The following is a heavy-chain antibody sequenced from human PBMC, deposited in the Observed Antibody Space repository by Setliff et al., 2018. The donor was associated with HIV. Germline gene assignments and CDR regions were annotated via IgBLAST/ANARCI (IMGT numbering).Heavy chain of an antibody. CDR2: IYYDGRT. D-gene: IGHD6-25*01. J-gene: IGHJ4*02. CDR1: GGSIRTGAYY. Sequence: SETLSLTCTVSGGSIRTGAYYWGWIRQPPGKGLEWIGSIYYDGRTFYKPSLKSLLTISVDTSRNQFSLKLRSVTAADTAVFYCARMSVSAAVYFDSWGQGTLVTVSS. CDR3: ARMSVSAAVYFDS. V-gene: IGHV4-39*01.